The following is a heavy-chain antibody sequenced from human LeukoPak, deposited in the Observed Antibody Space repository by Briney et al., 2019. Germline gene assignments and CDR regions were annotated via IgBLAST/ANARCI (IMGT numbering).Heavy chain of an antibody. D-gene: IGHD1-26*01. CDR2: ISAYNGNT. CDR1: GYTFTSYG. CDR3: ARSGSGSYYYYMDV. J-gene: IGHJ6*03. V-gene: IGHV1-18*01. Sequence: GASVKVSCKASGYTFTSYGISWVRQAPGQGLEWMGWISAYNGNTNYAQKLQGRVTMTTDTSTSTAYMELRSLRSGDTAVYYCARSGSGSYYYYMDVWGKGTTVTVSS.